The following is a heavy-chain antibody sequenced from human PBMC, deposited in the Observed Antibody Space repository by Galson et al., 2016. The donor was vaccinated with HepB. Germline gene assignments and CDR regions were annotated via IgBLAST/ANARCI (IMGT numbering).Heavy chain of an antibody. V-gene: IGHV6-1*01. D-gene: IGHD3-10*01. CDR1: GDSVSSNGAA. CDR2: TYYRSKWYN. CDR3: ARDRGTWVGSGELIDI. J-gene: IGHJ3*02. Sequence: CAISGDSVSSNGAAWNWIRQSPSRGLEWLGRTYYRSKWYNKYAVSVQGRITINPDTFKNQFSLQLNSVTPEDTAVYYCARDRGTWVGSGELIDIWGQGTMVSCSS.